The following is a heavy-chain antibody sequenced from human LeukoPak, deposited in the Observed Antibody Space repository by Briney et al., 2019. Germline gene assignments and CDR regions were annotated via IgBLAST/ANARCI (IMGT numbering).Heavy chain of an antibody. Sequence: PGGSLRLSCAASGFTFSSYSMNWVRQAPGKGLEWVSSISSSSSYIYYADSVKGRFTISRDNSKNTLYLQMNSLRAEDTAVYYCAVAYDSSGYWKTFDYWGQGTLVTVSS. CDR1: GFTFSSYS. CDR2: ISSSSSYI. J-gene: IGHJ4*02. V-gene: IGHV3-21*04. CDR3: AVAYDSSGYWKTFDY. D-gene: IGHD3-22*01.